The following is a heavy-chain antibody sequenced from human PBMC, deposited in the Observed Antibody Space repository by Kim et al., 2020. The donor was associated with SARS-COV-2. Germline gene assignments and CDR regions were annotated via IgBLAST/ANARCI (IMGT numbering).Heavy chain of an antibody. V-gene: IGHV3-15*01. CDR2: IKSKTDGGTT. CDR1: GFTFSNAW. D-gene: IGHD3-22*01. J-gene: IGHJ6*02. CDR3: TTTYYYDSSGYYPYYYYGMDV. Sequence: WGSLRLSCAASGFTFSNAWMSWVRQAPGKGLEWVGRIKSKTDGGTTDYAAPVKGRFTISRDDSKNTLYLQMNSLKTEDTAVYYCTTTYYYDSSGYYPYYYYGMDVWGQGTTVTVSS.